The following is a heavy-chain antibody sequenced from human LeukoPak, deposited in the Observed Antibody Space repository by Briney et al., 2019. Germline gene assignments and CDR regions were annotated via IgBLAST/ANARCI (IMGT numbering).Heavy chain of an antibody. CDR3: ARDPNRYEAAHPFDY. CDR1: GGTFSSYA. CDR2: IIPIFGTA. J-gene: IGHJ4*02. Sequence: ASVKVSCKASGGTFSSYAISWVRQAPGQGLEWMGGIIPIFGTANYAQKFQGRVTITTDTSTSTAYMELESLRSDDTAVYYCARDPNRYEAAHPFDYWGQGTLVTVSS. D-gene: IGHD3-9*01. V-gene: IGHV1-69*05.